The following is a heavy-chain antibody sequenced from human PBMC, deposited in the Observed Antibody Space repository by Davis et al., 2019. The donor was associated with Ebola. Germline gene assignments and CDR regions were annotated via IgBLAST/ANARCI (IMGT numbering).Heavy chain of an antibody. CDR3: ARVEGYCSSTSCYGRGYWFDP. D-gene: IGHD2-2*01. V-gene: IGHV1-46*01. CDR2: INPSGGST. CDR1: GYTFTSYY. J-gene: IGHJ5*02. Sequence: ASVKVSCKASGYTFTSYYMHWVRQAPGQGLEWMGIINPSGGSTSYAQKFQGRVTMTRDTSTSTVYMELSSLRSEDTAVYYCARVEGYCSSTSCYGRGYWFDPWGQGTLVTVSS.